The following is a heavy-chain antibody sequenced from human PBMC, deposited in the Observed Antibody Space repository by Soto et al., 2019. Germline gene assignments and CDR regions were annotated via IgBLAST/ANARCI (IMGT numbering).Heavy chain of an antibody. CDR1: GYSFTSYW. Sequence: PGESLKISCKGSGYSFTSYWISWVRQMPGKGLEWMGRIDPSDSYTNYSPSFQGHVTISADKSISTAYLQWSSLKASDTAMYYCARQERKYDWHPGDYWGQGTLVTVYS. V-gene: IGHV5-10-1*01. CDR2: IDPSDSYT. D-gene: IGHD1-20*01. J-gene: IGHJ4*02. CDR3: ARQERKYDWHPGDY.